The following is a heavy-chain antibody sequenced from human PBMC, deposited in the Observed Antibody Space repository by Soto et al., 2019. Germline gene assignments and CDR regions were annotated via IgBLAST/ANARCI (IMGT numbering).Heavy chain of an antibody. V-gene: IGHV1-18*01. CDR1: GYTFTSYG. Sequence: EASVKVSCKASGYTFTSYGISWGRQAPGQGLEWMGWISAYNGNTNYAQKLQGRVTMTTDTSTSTAYMELRSLRTDDTAVYYCARARAYGGNPIRRAFNSCGQVTRGTVSS. D-gene: IGHD4-17*01. J-gene: IGHJ3*02. CDR3: ARARAYGGNPIRRAFNS. CDR2: ISAYNGNT.